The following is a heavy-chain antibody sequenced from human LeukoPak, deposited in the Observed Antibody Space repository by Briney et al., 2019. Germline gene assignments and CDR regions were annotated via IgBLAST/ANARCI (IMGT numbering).Heavy chain of an antibody. J-gene: IGHJ3*02. D-gene: IGHD5-12*01. CDR2: IIPIFGTA. CDR1: GYTFTSYD. CDR3: ARDGGEIVAYNDAFDI. Sequence: GASVKVSCKASGYTFTSYDINWVRQAPGQGLEWMGGIIPIFGTANYAQKFQGRVTITADESTTTAYMELSSLRSEDTAVYYCARDGGEIVAYNDAFDIWGQGTMVTVSS. V-gene: IGHV1-69*13.